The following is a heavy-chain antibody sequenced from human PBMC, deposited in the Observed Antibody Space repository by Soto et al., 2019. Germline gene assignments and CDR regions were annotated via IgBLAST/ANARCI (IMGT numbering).Heavy chain of an antibody. CDR2: INAGNGNT. D-gene: IGHD3-16*02. J-gene: IGHJ3*02. CDR3: ARDPIYVWGSSRRSDAFDI. V-gene: IGHV1-3*01. Sequence: GASVKVWLEACRLGVTSYAMRWLRQGPGQMLEWMGWINAGNGNTKYSQKFQGRVTITRDTSASTAYMELSSLRSEDTAVYYCARDPIYVWGSSRRSDAFDIWGQGTMVTVSS. CDR1: RLGVTSYA.